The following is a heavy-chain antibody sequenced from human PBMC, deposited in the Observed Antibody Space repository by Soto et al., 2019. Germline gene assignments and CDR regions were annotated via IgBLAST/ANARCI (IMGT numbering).Heavy chain of an antibody. Sequence: QVQLQESGPGLVKPSKTLSLTCTVSGGSVSSGSYYWSWIRQPPGKGLEWIGYIYYSGSTNYNPSLKSRVTISVDTSKNQFSLKLSSVTAADTAVYYCARALGQIAAAGGDAFDIWGQGTMVTVSS. CDR1: GGSVSSGSYY. V-gene: IGHV4-61*01. D-gene: IGHD6-13*01. CDR2: IYYSGST. J-gene: IGHJ3*02. CDR3: ARALGQIAAAGGDAFDI.